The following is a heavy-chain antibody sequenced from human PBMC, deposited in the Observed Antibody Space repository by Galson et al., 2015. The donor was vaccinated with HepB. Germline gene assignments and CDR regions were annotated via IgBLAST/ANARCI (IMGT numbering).Heavy chain of an antibody. Sequence: QSGAEVKKPGESLKISCKGSGYSFTSYWIGWVRQMPGKGLEWMGIIYPGDSDTRYSPSFQGQVTISADKSISTAYLQWSSLKASDTAMYYCARRASYYYDSSAPRGAFDIWGQGTMVTVSS. CDR2: IYPGDSDT. D-gene: IGHD3-22*01. CDR1: GYSFTSYW. CDR3: ARRASYYYDSSAPRGAFDI. V-gene: IGHV5-51*03. J-gene: IGHJ3*02.